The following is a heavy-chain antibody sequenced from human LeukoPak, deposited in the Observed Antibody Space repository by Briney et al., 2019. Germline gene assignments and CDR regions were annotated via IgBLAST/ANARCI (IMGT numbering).Heavy chain of an antibody. J-gene: IGHJ4*02. V-gene: IGHV4-61*02. CDR3: ARGPIPIFGVVVLYYFDY. CDR1: GGSISSGSYY. D-gene: IGHD3-3*01. Sequence: MPSQTLSLTCTVSGGSISSGSYYWSWIRQPAGKGLEWIGRIYTSGSTNYNPSHKSRFTRSVDTSKNQFSLKLSSVTAADTDVYSCARGPIPIFGVVVLYYFDYWGQGTLVTVSS. CDR2: IYTSGST.